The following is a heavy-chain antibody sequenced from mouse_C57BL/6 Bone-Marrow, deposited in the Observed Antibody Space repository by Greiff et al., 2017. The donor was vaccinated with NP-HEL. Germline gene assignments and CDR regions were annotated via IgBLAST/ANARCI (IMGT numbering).Heavy chain of an antibody. CDR2: INPYNGDT. CDR3: ARDITTVVATGYFDV. Sequence: EVKLQQSGPELVKPGDSVKISCKASGYSFTGYFMNWVMQSHGKSLEWIGRINPYNGDTFYNQKFKGKATLTVDKSSSTAHMELRSLTSEDSAVYYCARDITTVVATGYFDVWGTGTTVTVSS. V-gene: IGHV1-20*01. CDR1: GYSFTGYF. D-gene: IGHD1-1*01. J-gene: IGHJ1*03.